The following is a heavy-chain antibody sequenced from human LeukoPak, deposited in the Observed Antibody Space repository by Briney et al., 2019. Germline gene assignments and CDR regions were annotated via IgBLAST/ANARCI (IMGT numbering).Heavy chain of an antibody. V-gene: IGHV3-23*01. CDR1: GFTFNIYA. CDR3: TRTPDGVDY. CDR2: ISGSGGTT. D-gene: IGHD1-14*01. Sequence: GGSLRLSCAASGFTFNIYAMNWVRQAPGKGLEWVSGISGSGGTTYYADSVKGRFTISRDNARNSLYLQMNSLRAEDTAVYYCTRTPDGVDYWGQGTLVTVSS. J-gene: IGHJ4*02.